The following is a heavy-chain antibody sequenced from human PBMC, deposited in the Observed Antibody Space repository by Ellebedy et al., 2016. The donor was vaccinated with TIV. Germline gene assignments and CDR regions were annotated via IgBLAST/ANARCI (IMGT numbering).Heavy chain of an antibody. V-gene: IGHV3-23*01. J-gene: IGHJ3*01. D-gene: IGHD3-22*01. CDR3: AKEQYYDTIFF. CDR2: ITQTAYST. Sequence: GESLKISCAASGFTFSTYAMNWVRQPPGKGLEWVSAITQTAYSTYYADSVKGRFPISRDNSKNTLYLHMNSLRADDAAVYYCAKEQYYDTIFFWGQGTMVTVSS. CDR1: GFTFSTYA.